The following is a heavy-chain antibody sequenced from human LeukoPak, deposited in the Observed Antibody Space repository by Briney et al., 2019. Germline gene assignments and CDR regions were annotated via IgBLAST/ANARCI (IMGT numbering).Heavy chain of an antibody. CDR2: IYHSGST. CDR1: GYSISSSYY. J-gene: IGHJ4*02. Sequence: PSETLSLTCAVSGYSISSSYYWGWIRQPPGKGLEWIGSIYHSGSTYYNPSLKSRVTISVDTSKNQFSLKLSSVTAADTAVYYCARVVSAYSSSQGYYFDYWGQGTLVTVSS. D-gene: IGHD6-13*01. V-gene: IGHV4-38-2*01. CDR3: ARVVSAYSSSQGYYFDY.